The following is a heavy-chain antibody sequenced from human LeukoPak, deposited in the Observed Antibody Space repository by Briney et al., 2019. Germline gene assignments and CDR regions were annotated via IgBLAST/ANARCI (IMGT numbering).Heavy chain of an antibody. CDR2: IYHSGST. V-gene: IGHV4-38-2*02. CDR1: GYSISSGYY. J-gene: IGHJ3*02. CDR3: ARDTSYYDILTGYYWGAFDI. Sequence: PSETLSLTCTVSGYSISSGYYWGWIRQPPGKGLEWIGSIYHSGSTYYNPSLKSRVTISVDTSKNQFSLKLSSVTAADTAVYYCARDTSYYDILTGYYWGAFDIWGQGTMVTVSS. D-gene: IGHD3-9*01.